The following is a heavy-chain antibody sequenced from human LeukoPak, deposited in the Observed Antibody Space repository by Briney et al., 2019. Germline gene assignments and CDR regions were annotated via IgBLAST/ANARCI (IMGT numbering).Heavy chain of an antibody. CDR1: GFTFSSYG. V-gene: IGHV3-30*02. CDR3: AKEWSGSYLPRNHL. CDR2: IRYDGSNK. J-gene: IGHJ4*02. Sequence: PGGSLRLSCAASGFTFSSYGMHWVRQAPGKGLEWVAFIRYDGSNKYYADSVKGRFTISRDNSKNTLYLQMNSLRAEDTAVYYCAKEWSGSYLPRNHLWGQGTLVTVSS. D-gene: IGHD1-26*01.